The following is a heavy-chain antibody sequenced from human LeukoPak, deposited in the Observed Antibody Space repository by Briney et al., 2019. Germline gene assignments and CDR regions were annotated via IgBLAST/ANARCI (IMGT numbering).Heavy chain of an antibody. V-gene: IGHV3-23*01. J-gene: IGHJ4*02. D-gene: IGHD3-10*01. CDR1: GFTFSSYA. CDR3: ARGGWPFDF. Sequence: PGGSLRLSCAASGFTFSSYAMGWVRQAPGKGLEWVSSINDSGDITYYADSVKGRFTIARDDSKNTVYLEMKSLTAEDTALYYCARGGWPFDFWGQGTLVTVSS. CDR2: INDSGDIT.